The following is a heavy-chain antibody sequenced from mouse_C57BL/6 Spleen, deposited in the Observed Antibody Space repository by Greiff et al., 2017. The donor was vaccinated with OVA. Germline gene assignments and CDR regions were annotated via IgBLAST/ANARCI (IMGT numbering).Heavy chain of an antibody. CDR1: GYTFTSYW. D-gene: IGHD2-1*01. J-gene: IGHJ2*01. CDR3: ARSPYGNYVFDY. CDR2: IDPSDSET. V-gene: IGHV1-52*01. Sequence: QVQLKQPGAELVRPGSSVKLSCKASGYTFTSYWMHWVKQRPIQGLEWIGNIDPSDSETHYNQKFKDKATLTVDKSSSTAYMQLSSLTSEDSAVYYCARSPYGNYVFDYWGQGTTLTVSS.